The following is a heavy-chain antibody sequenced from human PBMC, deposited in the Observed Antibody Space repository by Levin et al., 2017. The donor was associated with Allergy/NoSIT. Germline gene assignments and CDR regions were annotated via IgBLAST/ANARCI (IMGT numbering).Heavy chain of an antibody. CDR2: IYTSGST. V-gene: IGHV4-61*02. Sequence: SETLSLTCTVSGGSISSGSYYWSWIRQPAGKGLEWIGRIYTSGSTNYNPSLKSRVTISVDTSKNQFSLKLSSVTAADTAVYYCARFNYDIETGESYFDYWGQGTLVTVSS. J-gene: IGHJ4*02. CDR1: GGSISSGSYY. D-gene: IGHD3-9*01. CDR3: ARFNYDIETGESYFDY.